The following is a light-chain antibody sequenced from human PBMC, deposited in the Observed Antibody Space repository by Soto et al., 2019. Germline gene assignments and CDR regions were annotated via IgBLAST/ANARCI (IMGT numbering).Light chain of an antibody. CDR3: SSYTGSSTPYV. V-gene: IGLV2-14*01. Sequence: QSALTQPASVSGSPGQSITISCTGTSSDIGSYEYVSWYQQHPGKAPKLMIYDVSNRPSGVSNRFSGSKSGNTASLTISGLQAEDEADYYCSSYTGSSTPYVFGAGTQLTVL. CDR1: SSDIGSYEY. J-gene: IGLJ7*01. CDR2: DVS.